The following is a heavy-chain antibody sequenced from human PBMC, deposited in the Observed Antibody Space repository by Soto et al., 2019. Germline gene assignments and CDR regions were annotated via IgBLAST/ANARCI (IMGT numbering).Heavy chain of an antibody. CDR1: GFTFSSYA. J-gene: IGHJ4*02. Sequence: GGSLRLSCAASGFTFSSYAMTWVRQAPGKGLDWVSAISGSGDSTYYADSVKGRFTISRDNSKNTLYLQMNSLRAEDTAVYNCAKGHGSGSYIPYYLDYWGQGALVTVSS. CDR3: AKGHGSGSYIPYYLDY. CDR2: ISGSGDST. D-gene: IGHD3-10*01. V-gene: IGHV3-23*01.